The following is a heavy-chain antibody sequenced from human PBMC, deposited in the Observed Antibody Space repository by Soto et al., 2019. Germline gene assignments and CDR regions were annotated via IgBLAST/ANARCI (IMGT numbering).Heavy chain of an antibody. CDR2: ISGSGSTI. J-gene: IGHJ4*02. V-gene: IGHV3-48*03. CDR3: VRGERNILPHSYRKWGIYFEF. D-gene: IGHD1-1*01. Sequence: GGSLMLSCETSGFAFTHFYLIWVLQAPGNGLEWVAFISGSGSTIYYKDSVKGRFTISKDDARTSLFLQMDTLRPGDTAVYYCVRGERNILPHSYRKWGIYFEFWGQGTLVTVS. CDR1: GFAFTHFY.